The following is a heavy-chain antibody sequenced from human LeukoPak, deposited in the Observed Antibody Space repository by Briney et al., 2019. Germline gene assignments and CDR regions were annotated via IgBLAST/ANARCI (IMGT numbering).Heavy chain of an antibody. CDR1: GFTFSNAW. V-gene: IGHV3-15*01. Sequence: GGSLRLSCAASGFTFSNAWMSWVRQAPGKGLEWVGRIKSKTDGGTTDYAAPVKGRFTISRDDSKNTLYLQMNSLKTEDTAVYYCTTEHYYDSSGYQLDFDYWGQGTLVTVSS. J-gene: IGHJ4*02. D-gene: IGHD3-22*01. CDR2: IKSKTDGGTT. CDR3: TTEHYYDSSGYQLDFDY.